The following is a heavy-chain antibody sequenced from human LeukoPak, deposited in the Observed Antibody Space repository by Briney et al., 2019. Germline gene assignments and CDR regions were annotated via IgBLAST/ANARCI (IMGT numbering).Heavy chain of an antibody. CDR1: GFTFSNYG. CDR3: VKVPGASGTFDY. V-gene: IGHV3-30*02. D-gene: IGHD2-15*01. CDR2: IKYDGSKK. J-gene: IGHJ4*02. Sequence: HPGGSLRLSCAASGFTFSNYGMHWVRQAPGKGLEWVTFIKYDGSKKYYADSVKGRFTISKDNSKNTLYLLMNTLRTDDTAVYYCVKVPGASGTFDYWGKGTLFTVSS.